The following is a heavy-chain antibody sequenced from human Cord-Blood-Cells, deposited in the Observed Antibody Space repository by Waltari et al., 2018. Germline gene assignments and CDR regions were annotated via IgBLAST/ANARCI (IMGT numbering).Heavy chain of an antibody. CDR1: GFTFSCYW. CDR3: ARSKPSRNAFDI. V-gene: IGHV3-7*01. J-gene: IGHJ3*02. Sequence: EVQLVESGGGLVQPGGSLRLSCAASGFTFSCYWMSWVRQAPGKGVEGVAKKKQDGREKYYVDSVKGRFTISRDNAKNSLYLQMNSLRAEDTAVYYCARSKPSRNAFDIWGQGTMVTVSS. CDR2: KKQDGREK.